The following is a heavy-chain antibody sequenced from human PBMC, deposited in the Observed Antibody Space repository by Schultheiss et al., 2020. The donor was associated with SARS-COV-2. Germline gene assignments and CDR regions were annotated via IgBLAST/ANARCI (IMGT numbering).Heavy chain of an antibody. V-gene: IGHV4-34*01. CDR2: INHSGST. CDR3: ARFNLLWNAFDI. CDR1: GGSISSYY. J-gene: IGHJ3*02. Sequence: SETLSLTCTVSGGSISSYYWGWIRQPPGKGLEWIGEINHSGSTNYNPSLKSRVTISVDTSKNQFSLKLSSVTAADTAVYYCARFNLLWNAFDIWGQGTMVTVSS. D-gene: IGHD2-2*01.